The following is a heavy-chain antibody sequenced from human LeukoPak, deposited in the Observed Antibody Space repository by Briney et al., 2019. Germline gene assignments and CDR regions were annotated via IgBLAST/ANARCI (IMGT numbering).Heavy chain of an antibody. D-gene: IGHD6-13*01. J-gene: IGHJ4*02. V-gene: IGHV3-53*01. CDR3: AKDLTAAGERYFDY. Sequence: PGGSLRLSCAASGFTVSSNYMSWVRQAPGKGLEWDSIIYSGGSTFYADSVKGRFTISRDNSKNTLYLQMNSLRAEDTAVYYCAKDLTAAGERYFDYWGQGTLVTVSS. CDR1: GFTVSSNY. CDR2: IYSGGST.